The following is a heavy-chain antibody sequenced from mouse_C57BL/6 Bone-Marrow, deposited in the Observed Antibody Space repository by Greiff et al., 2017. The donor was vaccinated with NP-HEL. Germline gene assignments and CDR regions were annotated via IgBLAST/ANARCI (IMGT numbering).Heavy chain of an antibody. CDR1: GYAFSSSW. CDR2: IYPGDGDT. D-gene: IGHD1-1*01. V-gene: IGHV1-82*01. J-gene: IGHJ2*01. CDR3: ASPFYYGGDY. Sequence: QVQLKESGPELVKPGASVKISCKASGYAFSSSWMNWVKQRPGKGLEWIGRIYPGDGDTNYNGKFKGKATLTADKSSSTAYMQLSSLTSEDSAVYFCASPFYYGGDYWGQGTTLTVSS.